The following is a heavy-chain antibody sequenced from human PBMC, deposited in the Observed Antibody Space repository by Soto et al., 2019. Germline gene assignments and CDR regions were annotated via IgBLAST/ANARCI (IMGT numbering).Heavy chain of an antibody. J-gene: IGHJ5*01. CDR2: ISSSSNYI. Sequence: PGGSLRLSCAASGFNFNVYSMNWVRQAPGKGLEWISSISSSSNYIHYRDSVRGRFTISRDNAKNSLYLQLDSLRVEDTAVYFCERHRGSEVFDSWGQGNLVTVSS. CDR3: ERHRGSEVFDS. V-gene: IGHV3-21*01. D-gene: IGHD5-12*01. CDR1: GFNFNVYS.